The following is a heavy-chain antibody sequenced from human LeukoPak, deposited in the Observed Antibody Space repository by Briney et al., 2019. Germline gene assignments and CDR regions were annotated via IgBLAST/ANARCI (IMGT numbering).Heavy chain of an antibody. V-gene: IGHV3-23*01. CDR2: ISGSGGST. Sequence: GGSLRLSCAASGFTFSNYVMSWVRQAPGKGLEWVSAISGSGGSTYYADSVKGRFTISRDNSKNTLFLQTNSLRAEDTAVYYCAKGSRDGSISVFGVIFFFDYWGQGTLVTVSS. CDR3: AKGSRDGSISVFGVIFFFDY. CDR1: GFTFSNYV. D-gene: IGHD3-3*01. J-gene: IGHJ4*02.